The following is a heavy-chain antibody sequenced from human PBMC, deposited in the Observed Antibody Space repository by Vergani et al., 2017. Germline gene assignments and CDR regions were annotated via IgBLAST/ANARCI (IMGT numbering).Heavy chain of an antibody. CDR3: ARGVVVTAIAPGDYFDY. Sequence: QVQLQESGPGLVKPSQTLSLTCTVSGGSISSGGYYWSWIRQHPGKGLEWIGYNYYSGSTYYNPSLKGRVTISVDTSKNQFSLKLSSVTAADTAVYYCARGVVVTAIAPGDYFDYWGQGTLVTVSS. CDR1: GGSISSGGYY. CDR2: NYYSGST. J-gene: IGHJ4*02. V-gene: IGHV4-31*03. D-gene: IGHD2-21*02.